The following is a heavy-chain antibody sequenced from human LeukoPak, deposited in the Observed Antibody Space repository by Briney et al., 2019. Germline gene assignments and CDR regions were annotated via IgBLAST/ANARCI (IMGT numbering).Heavy chain of an antibody. D-gene: IGHD2-2*02. J-gene: IGHJ5*02. CDR3: ARGSCSSTSCYKGGNWFDP. Sequence: ASVKVSCKASGYTFTGYYMHWVRQAPGQGLGWVGWFNPNSGGTNYAQKFQGRVTMTRDTSISTAYMELSRLRSDDTAVYYCARGSCSSTSCYKGGNWFDPWGQGTLVTVSS. V-gene: IGHV1-2*02. CDR1: GYTFTGYY. CDR2: FNPNSGGT.